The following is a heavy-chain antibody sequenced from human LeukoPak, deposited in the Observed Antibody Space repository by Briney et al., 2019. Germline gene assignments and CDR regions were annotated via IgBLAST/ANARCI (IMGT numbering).Heavy chain of an antibody. V-gene: IGHV3-9*01. J-gene: IGHJ4*02. Sequence: GGSLRLSCAASGFTFDDYAMHWVRQAPGKGLEWVSGISWNSGSIGYADSVKGRFTISRDNAKNSLYLQMNSLRAEDTALYYCAKDRADHYDSSGELDYWGQGTLVTVSS. D-gene: IGHD3-22*01. CDR1: GFTFDDYA. CDR2: ISWNSGSI. CDR3: AKDRADHYDSSGELDY.